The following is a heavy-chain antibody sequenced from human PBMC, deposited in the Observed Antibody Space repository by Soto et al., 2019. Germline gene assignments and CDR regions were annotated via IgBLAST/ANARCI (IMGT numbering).Heavy chain of an antibody. J-gene: IGHJ4*02. V-gene: IGHV1-69*13. Sequence: ASVKVSCKASGCTFSSYAISWVRQAPGQGLEWMGGIIPIFGTANYAQKFQGRVTITADESTSTAYMELSSLRSEDTAVYYCARDRGSAGAYDYWGQGTLVTVSS. CDR2: IIPIFGTA. CDR3: ARDRGSAGAYDY. D-gene: IGHD3-10*01. CDR1: GCTFSSYA.